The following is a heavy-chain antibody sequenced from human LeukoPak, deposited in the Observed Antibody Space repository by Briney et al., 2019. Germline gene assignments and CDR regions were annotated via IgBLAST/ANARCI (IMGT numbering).Heavy chain of an antibody. CDR3: ARVPTVTFFDY. D-gene: IGHD4-17*01. Sequence: SETLSLTCTVSGGSMSSSSYYWGWIRQPPGKGLEWVGSIYYSGSTYQNPSLKSRVTISVDTSKNQFSLKLSSVTAADTAVYYCARVPTVTFFDYWGQGTLVTVSS. V-gene: IGHV4-39*07. J-gene: IGHJ4*02. CDR2: IYYSGST. CDR1: GGSMSSSSYY.